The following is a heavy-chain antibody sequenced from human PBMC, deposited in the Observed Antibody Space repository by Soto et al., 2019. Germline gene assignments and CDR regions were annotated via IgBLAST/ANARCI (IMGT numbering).Heavy chain of an antibody. CDR3: AHITMVRGVTYQYYFDY. D-gene: IGHD3-10*01. V-gene: IGHV2-5*02. Sequence: SGPTLVNPTQTLTLTCTFSGFSLSTYKVGVGWIRQPPGKALEWLALIFWDDDKRYSPSLKSRLTITKDTSKNQVVLTMTNMDPVDTATYFCAHITMVRGVTYQYYFDYWGQGTLVTVSS. CDR2: IFWDDDK. CDR1: GFSLSTYKVG. J-gene: IGHJ4*02.